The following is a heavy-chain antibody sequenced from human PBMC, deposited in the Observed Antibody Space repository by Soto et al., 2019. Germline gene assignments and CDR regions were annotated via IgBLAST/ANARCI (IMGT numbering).Heavy chain of an antibody. V-gene: IGHV5-51*01. CDR2: IYPGDSDT. J-gene: IGHJ4*02. D-gene: IGHD2-15*01. Sequence: PGESLKISCKGSGYSFTNYWIAWVRQMPGKGLEWMGIIYPGDSDTTYSPSVQGQVTISADKSISTAYLQWAGLKDSDTAMYYCARCRGPRYFDYWGQGTLVTVSS. CDR1: GYSFTNYW. CDR3: ARCRGPRYFDY.